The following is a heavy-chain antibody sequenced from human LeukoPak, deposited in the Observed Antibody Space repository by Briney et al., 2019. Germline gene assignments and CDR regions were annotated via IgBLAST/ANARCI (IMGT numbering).Heavy chain of an antibody. CDR3: ARPPVPYYYGSGKKWFDP. V-gene: IGHV1-18*01. D-gene: IGHD3-10*01. Sequence: GASVKVSCKASGCTFTSYGISWVRQAPGQGLEWMGWISAYNGNTNYAQKFQGRVTMTRNTSISTAYMELSSLRSEDTAVYYCARPPVPYYYGSGKKWFDPWGQGTLVTVSS. J-gene: IGHJ5*02. CDR1: GCTFTSYG. CDR2: ISAYNGNT.